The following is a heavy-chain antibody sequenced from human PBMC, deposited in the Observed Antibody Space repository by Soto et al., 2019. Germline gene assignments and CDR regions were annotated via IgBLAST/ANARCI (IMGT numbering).Heavy chain of an antibody. Sequence: LRLSCAASGFTFSSYAMSWVRQAPGKGLEWVSAISGSGGSTYYADSVKGRFTISRDNSKNTLYLQMNSLRAEDTAVYYCAKIPSITMVRGVHSWFDPWGQGTLVTVS. V-gene: IGHV3-23*01. D-gene: IGHD3-10*01. CDR3: AKIPSITMVRGVHSWFDP. J-gene: IGHJ5*02. CDR2: ISGSGGST. CDR1: GFTFSSYA.